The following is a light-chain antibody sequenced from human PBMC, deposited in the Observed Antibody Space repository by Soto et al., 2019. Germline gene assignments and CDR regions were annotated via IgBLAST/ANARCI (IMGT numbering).Light chain of an antibody. CDR2: KVS. J-gene: IGKJ1*01. CDR1: QSLVNSDGNTY. CDR3: MQGAHWPRT. V-gene: IGKV2-30*01. Sequence: EVVMTQSPLSLPVTLGQPASISCRSSQSLVNSDGNTYLNWFHQRPGQSPRRLIYKVSNRDSGVPDRFSGSGSGTDFTLRISRVEAADVGVYSCMQGAHWPRTFGQGTRVESK.